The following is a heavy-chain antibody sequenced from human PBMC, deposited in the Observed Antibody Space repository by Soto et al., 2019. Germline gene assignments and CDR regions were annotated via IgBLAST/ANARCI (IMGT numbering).Heavy chain of an antibody. CDR2: ISAYNGNT. CDR1: GYTFTSYG. Sequence: ASVKVSCKASGYTFTSYGISWVRQAPGQGLEWMGWISAYNGNTNYAQKLQGRVTMTANTSTSTAYMELRSLGSDDTAVYYCARMGTDHYGDYDAFDIWGQGTMVTVSS. J-gene: IGHJ3*02. CDR3: ARMGTDHYGDYDAFDI. V-gene: IGHV1-18*01. D-gene: IGHD4-17*01.